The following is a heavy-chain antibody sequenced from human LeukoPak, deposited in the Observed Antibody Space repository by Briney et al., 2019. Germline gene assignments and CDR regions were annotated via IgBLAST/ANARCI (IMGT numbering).Heavy chain of an antibody. CDR1: GFTFSSYG. CDR2: ISSSSSYI. D-gene: IGHD3-10*01. V-gene: IGHV3-21*04. CDR3: AKRGPGSPQSGKYFFDY. Sequence: PGGSLRLSCAASGFTFSSYGMSWVRQAPGKGLEWVSSISSSSSYIYYADSVKGRFTISRDNAKNSLYLQMNSLRAEDTAVYYCAKRGPGSPQSGKYFFDYWGQGTLVTVSS. J-gene: IGHJ4*02.